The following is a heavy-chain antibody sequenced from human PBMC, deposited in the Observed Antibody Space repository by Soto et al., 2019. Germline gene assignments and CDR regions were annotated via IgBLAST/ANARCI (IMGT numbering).Heavy chain of an antibody. CDR1: GFTVSSNY. V-gene: IGHV3-53*01. J-gene: IGHJ3*02. CDR2: IYSGGST. Sequence: PGGSLRLSCAASGFTVSSNYMSWVRQAPGKGLEWVSVIYSGGSTYYADSVKGRFTISRDNSKNTLYLQMNSLRAEDTAVYYCARPYSGSYSDAFDIWGQGTMVTVSS. CDR3: ARPYSGSYSDAFDI. D-gene: IGHD1-26*01.